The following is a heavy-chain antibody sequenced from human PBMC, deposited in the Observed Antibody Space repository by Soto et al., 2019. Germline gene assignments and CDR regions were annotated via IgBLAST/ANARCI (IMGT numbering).Heavy chain of an antibody. V-gene: IGHV1-69*02. Sequence: ASVKVSCKASGGTFSSYTISWVRQAPGQGLEWMGRIIPILGIANYAQKFQGRVTITADKSTSTAYMELSSLRSEDTAVYYCARGDYGLTLRAQNWFDPWGQGTLVTVSS. CDR2: IIPILGIA. D-gene: IGHD4-17*01. J-gene: IGHJ5*02. CDR1: GGTFSSYT. CDR3: ARGDYGLTLRAQNWFDP.